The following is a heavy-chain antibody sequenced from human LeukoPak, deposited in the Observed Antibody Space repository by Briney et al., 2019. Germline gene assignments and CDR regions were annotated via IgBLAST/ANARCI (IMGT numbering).Heavy chain of an antibody. CDR1: GFTFSNYG. CDR3: AREGMGTTFSAWFEP. D-gene: IGHD1-7*01. CDR2: VSSDGSID. V-gene: IGHV3-30*03. Sequence: TGGSLRLSCAASGFTFSNYGLHWIRQAPGKGLEWVAVVSSDGSIDYYAYSLRGLSTVSRAYSKNTMFLQFNTLRPEDTAVYYCAREGMGTTFSAWFEPWGQGTLVTVSS. J-gene: IGHJ5*02.